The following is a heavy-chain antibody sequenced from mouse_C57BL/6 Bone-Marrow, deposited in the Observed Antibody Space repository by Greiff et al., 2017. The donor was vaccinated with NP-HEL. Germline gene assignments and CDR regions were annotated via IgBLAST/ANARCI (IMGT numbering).Heavy chain of an antibody. V-gene: IGHV1-87*01. J-gene: IGHJ4*01. CDR2: GQGLEWIG. CDR1: YTFSRRVH. Sequence: VQLVESGPELARPWASVKISCQAFYTFSRRVHFAIRDTNYWMPWVKQRPGQGLEWIGAIYPGNGDTSYNQKFKGKATLTADKSSSTAYLQLSSLTSEDSAVYYCAFTPLSNYDYAMDYWGQGTSVTVSS. D-gene: IGHD2-4*01. CDR3: SEDSAVYYCAFTPLSNYDYAMDY.